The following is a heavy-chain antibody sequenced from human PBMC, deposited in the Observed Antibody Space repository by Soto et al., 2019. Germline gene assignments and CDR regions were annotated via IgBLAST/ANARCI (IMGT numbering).Heavy chain of an antibody. J-gene: IGHJ6*02. CDR3: ARDGYEMATIPYYYYGMDV. D-gene: IGHD5-12*01. V-gene: IGHV1-69*01. CDR1: GGTFSSYA. CDR2: IIPIFGTA. Sequence: QVQLVQSGAEVKKPGSSVKVSCKASGGTFSSYAISWVRQAPGQGLEWMGGIIPIFGTANYAQKFQGRVTITADESTSTAYMELSSLRSEDKAVYYCARDGYEMATIPYYYYGMDVWGQGTTVTVSS.